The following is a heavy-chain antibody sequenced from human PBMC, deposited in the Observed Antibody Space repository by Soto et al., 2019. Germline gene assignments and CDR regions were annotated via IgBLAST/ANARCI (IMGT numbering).Heavy chain of an antibody. CDR2: ISSSSRYI. D-gene: IGHD3-9*01. V-gene: IGHV3-21*01. Sequence: PGGSLRLSCAASGFTFSSYTMNWVRQAPGRGLEWVASISSSSRYIYQADSVKSRFTISRDNANNSLYLQMNSLRAEDTGVYSCATDLTYAFNYWGQGTLVTVSS. J-gene: IGHJ4*02. CDR3: ATDLTYAFNY. CDR1: GFTFSSYT.